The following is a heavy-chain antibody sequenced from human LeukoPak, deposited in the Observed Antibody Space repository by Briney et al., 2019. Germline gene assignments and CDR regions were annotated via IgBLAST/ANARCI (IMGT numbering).Heavy chain of an antibody. D-gene: IGHD1-26*01. V-gene: IGHV3-74*01. J-gene: IGHJ4*02. Sequence: GGSLRLSCAASGFTFSSFFMHWVRHAPGKGLVWVSRINHEGSGTSYAASVKGRFTFSRDNARNTLYLQMNSLRAEDTAVYYCARDKIVGATNFDYWGQGTLVTVSS. CDR3: ARDKIVGATNFDY. CDR1: GFTFSSFF. CDR2: INHEGSGT.